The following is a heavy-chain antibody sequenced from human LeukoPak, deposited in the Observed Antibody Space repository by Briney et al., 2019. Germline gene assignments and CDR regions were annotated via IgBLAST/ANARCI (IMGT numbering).Heavy chain of an antibody. J-gene: IGHJ3*02. CDR2: IFYSGST. V-gene: IGHV4-34*12. CDR1: GGSFSGYY. CDR3: AKSNGYGLIDI. Sequence: SETLSLTCAVYGGSFSGYYWSWIRQPPGKALEWIGNIFYSGSTYYSPSLKSRVTISLDTSRNQFSLKLNSVTAADTAVYYCAKSNGYGLIDIWGQGTMVSVSS. D-gene: IGHD3-22*01.